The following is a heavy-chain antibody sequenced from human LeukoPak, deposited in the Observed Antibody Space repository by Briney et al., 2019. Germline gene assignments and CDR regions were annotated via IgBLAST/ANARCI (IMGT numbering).Heavy chain of an antibody. Sequence: PGGSLRLSCAASGFTFSSYWMHWVRQAPGKGLEWVSSISSSSSYIYYADSVKGRFTISRDNAKNSLYLQMNSLRAEDTAVYYCARDLSGSYFDYWGQGTLVTVSS. CDR3: ARDLSGSYFDY. D-gene: IGHD1-26*01. V-gene: IGHV3-21*01. J-gene: IGHJ4*02. CDR2: ISSSSSYI. CDR1: GFTFSSYW.